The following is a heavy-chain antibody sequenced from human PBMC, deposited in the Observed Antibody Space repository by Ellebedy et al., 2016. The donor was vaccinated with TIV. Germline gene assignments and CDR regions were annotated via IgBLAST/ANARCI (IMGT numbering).Heavy chain of an antibody. J-gene: IGHJ5*02. CDR3: ARGRRWFDP. CDR2: INHSGST. V-gene: IGHV4-39*07. Sequence: MPSETLSLTCTVSGGSISSSSYYWGWIRQSPGKGLEWIGDINHSGSTNYNPSLKSRVTISVDTSKNQFSLKLSSVTAADTAVFYCARGRRWFDPWGQGTLVTVSS. CDR1: GGSISSSSYY.